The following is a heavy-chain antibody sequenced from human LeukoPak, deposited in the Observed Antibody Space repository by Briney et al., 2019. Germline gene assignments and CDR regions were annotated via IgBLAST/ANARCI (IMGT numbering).Heavy chain of an antibody. CDR1: GFTFDDYA. J-gene: IGHJ4*02. CDR3: ARLPSGTSYYDILTGYYTRRAIDY. D-gene: IGHD3-9*01. Sequence: GGSLRLSCAASGFTFDDYAMHWVRQAPGKGLEWVSLISGDGGSTYYADSVKGRFTISRDNSKNSLYLQMNSLRTEDTALYYCARLPSGTSYYDILTGYYTRRAIDYWGQGTLVTVSS. CDR2: ISGDGGST. V-gene: IGHV3-43*02.